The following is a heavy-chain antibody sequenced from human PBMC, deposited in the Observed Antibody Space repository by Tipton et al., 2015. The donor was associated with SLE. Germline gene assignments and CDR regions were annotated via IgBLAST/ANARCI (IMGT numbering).Heavy chain of an antibody. CDR3: ARDGDGGRTHYMDV. V-gene: IGHV4-31*03. CDR2: FHYTGRT. Sequence: TLSLTCTVSGDSISSGGHYWSWIRQHPGKGLEWIGRFHYTGRTSYNPSLTSRVAISVDTSKNQFSLNMTSVTAADTAVYYCARDGDGGRTHYMDVWGKGTTVTVSS. CDR1: GDSISSGGHY. D-gene: IGHD3-16*01. J-gene: IGHJ6*03.